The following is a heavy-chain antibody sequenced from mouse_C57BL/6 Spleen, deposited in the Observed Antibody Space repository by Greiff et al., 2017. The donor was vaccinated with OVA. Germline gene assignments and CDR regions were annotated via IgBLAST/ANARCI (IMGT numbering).Heavy chain of an antibody. D-gene: IGHD4-1*02. CDR3: ARGANWAYAMDY. J-gene: IGHJ4*01. Sequence: EVKLMESGPGLVKPSQSLSLTCSVTGYSITSGYYWNWIRQFPGNKLEWMGYISYDGSNNYNPSLKNRISITRDTSKNQFFLKLNSVTTEDTATYYCARGANWAYAMDYWGQGTSVTVSS. CDR1: GYSITSGYY. V-gene: IGHV3-6*01. CDR2: ISYDGSN.